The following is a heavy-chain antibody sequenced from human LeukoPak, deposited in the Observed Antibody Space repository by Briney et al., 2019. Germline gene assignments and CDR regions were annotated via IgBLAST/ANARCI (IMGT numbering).Heavy chain of an antibody. J-gene: IGHJ4*02. V-gene: IGHV4-39*07. CDR3: AREAPRLWSGYFSNFDY. CDR2: IYHSRST. Sequence: SETLSLTCTVSGGSISSSSYYWGWIRQPPGKGLEWIGSIYHSRSTYYNPSLKSRVTISVDTSKNQFSLKLSSVTAADTAVYYCAREAPRLWSGYFSNFDYWGQGTLVTVSS. D-gene: IGHD3-3*01. CDR1: GGSISSSSYY.